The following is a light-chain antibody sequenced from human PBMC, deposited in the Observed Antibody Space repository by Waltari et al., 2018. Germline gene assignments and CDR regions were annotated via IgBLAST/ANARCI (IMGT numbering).Light chain of an antibody. J-gene: IGKJ2*01. CDR3: QHYSNWPPMYT. V-gene: IGKV3-15*01. CDR2: DAS. Sequence: EIVMTQSPATLSVSPGERATLSCRASQSVSGSLAWYQRKPGQAPRLLIYDASTRATGIPARFTGSGSGSDFTLTISSLQSEDSAVYYCQHYSNWPPMYTFGQGTKLEIK. CDR1: QSVSGS.